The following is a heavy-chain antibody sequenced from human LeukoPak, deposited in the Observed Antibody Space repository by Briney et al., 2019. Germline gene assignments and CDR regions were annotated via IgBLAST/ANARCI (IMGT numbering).Heavy chain of an antibody. Sequence: GGSLRLSCAASGFTFSSYAMSWVRQAPGKGLEWVSGIYTNGRTRYADSVNGRFTISRDNSKNTLFLQMHSLRVEDTAVYYCAHLVWEYVGGLDAWGQGTTVTVSS. D-gene: IGHD3/OR15-3a*01. CDR3: AHLVWEYVGGLDA. J-gene: IGHJ6*02. CDR2: IYTNGRT. CDR1: GFTFSSYA. V-gene: IGHV3-23*05.